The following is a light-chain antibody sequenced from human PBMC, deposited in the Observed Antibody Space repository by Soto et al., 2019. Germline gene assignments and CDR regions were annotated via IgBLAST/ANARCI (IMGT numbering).Light chain of an antibody. CDR2: DAS. J-gene: IGKJ2*01. CDR1: QSIQTW. Sequence: DIQMTQSPSTLSASVGDRVTISCRASQSIQTWLAWYQQRPGKAPNLLIFDASDLASGVSSRFSGSGSGAEFTLTISSPQADDFATYYCQQYESYPYTVGRGTRLEIK. CDR3: QQYESYPYT. V-gene: IGKV1-5*01.